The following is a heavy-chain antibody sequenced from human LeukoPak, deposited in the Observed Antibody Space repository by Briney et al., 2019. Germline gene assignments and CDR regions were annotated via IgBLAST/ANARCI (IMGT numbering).Heavy chain of an antibody. CDR1: GFTFDDYA. V-gene: IGHV3-9*01. CDR3: AKEYCSSTSCYAFFDY. D-gene: IGHD2-2*01. J-gene: IGHJ4*02. CDR2: INWNSGSI. Sequence: PGRSLRLSCAASGFTFDDYAMHWVRQAPGKGLEWVSGINWNSGSIGYADSVKGRFTISRDNAKNSLYLQMNSLRAEDTALYYCAKEYCSSTSCYAFFDYWGQGTLVTVSS.